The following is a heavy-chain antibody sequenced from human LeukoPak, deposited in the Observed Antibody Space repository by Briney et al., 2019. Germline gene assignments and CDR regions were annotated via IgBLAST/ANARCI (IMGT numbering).Heavy chain of an antibody. CDR1: GGSFSGYY. D-gene: IGHD1-14*01. CDR3: ARDPYPNPRV. CDR2: INHSGST. V-gene: IGHV4-34*01. Sequence: SETLSLTCALYGGSFSGYYWSWIRQPPGKGLEWIGEINHSGSTNYSPSLKSRVTISVDTSKNQFSLKLSSVTAADTAVYYCARDPYPNPRVWGQGTLVTVSS. J-gene: IGHJ4*02.